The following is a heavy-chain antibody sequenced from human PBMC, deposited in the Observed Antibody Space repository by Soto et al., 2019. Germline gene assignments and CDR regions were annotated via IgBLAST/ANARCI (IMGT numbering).Heavy chain of an antibody. V-gene: IGHV3-72*01. CDR1: GFTFSDHY. CDR3: ARYIVATKYLDY. CDR2: IKNKPKSYTT. J-gene: IGHJ4*02. D-gene: IGHD5-12*01. Sequence: EVQLVESGGGLVQPGGSLRLSCAASGFTFSDHYMEWVRQAPGKGLEWIGRIKNKPKSYTTQYAASVKGRFTISRDDSSNSLHLQMESLRADDTAVYYCARYIVATKYLDYWGQGTLVTVSS.